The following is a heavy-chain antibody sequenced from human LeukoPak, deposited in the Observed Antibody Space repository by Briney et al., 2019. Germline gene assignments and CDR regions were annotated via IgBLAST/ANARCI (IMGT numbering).Heavy chain of an antibody. V-gene: IGHV3-30-3*01. Sequence: GGSLRLSCAASGFIFSNYAMHWVRQAPGKGLEWVAVKSYDGSRKYYADSVKGRFTISRDNSKNTLYLQMNSLRAEDTAVYYCAGTIRYYYDSSGYPYFDYWGQETLVTVSS. J-gene: IGHJ4*02. CDR2: KSYDGSRK. D-gene: IGHD3-22*01. CDR1: GFIFSNYA. CDR3: AGTIRYYYDSSGYPYFDY.